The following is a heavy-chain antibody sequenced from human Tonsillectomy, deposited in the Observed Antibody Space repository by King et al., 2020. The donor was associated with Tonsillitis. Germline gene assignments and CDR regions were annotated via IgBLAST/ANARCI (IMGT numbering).Heavy chain of an antibody. J-gene: IGHJ6*02. CDR3: ATPREQLVRDYYYNGLDV. Sequence: QLVQSGAEVKKPGSSVKVSCKASGGTFSSNGLTWVRQAPGQGLDWMGGIIPIFGTTNYAQKFQGRVTISADKVTSTAYMELSSLKSDDTAVYYCATPREQLVRDYYYNGLDVWGQGTPVTVSS. D-gene: IGHD6-13*01. V-gene: IGHV1-69*06. CDR2: IIPIFGTT. CDR1: GGTFSSNG.